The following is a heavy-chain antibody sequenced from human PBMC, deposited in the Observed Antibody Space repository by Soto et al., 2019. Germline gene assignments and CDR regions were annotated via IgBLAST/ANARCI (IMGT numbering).Heavy chain of an antibody. J-gene: IGHJ4*02. Sequence: QVQLQESGPGLVKPSETLSLTCTVSGGSIRSYYLSWIRQPPGKGLEWIGYIYYSGSTNYNPSLKSRVTISVDTSKNQFSLKLSSVTAADTAVYYCARAEAGGSYDYWGQGTLVTVSS. CDR1: GGSIRSYY. CDR2: IYYSGST. D-gene: IGHD1-26*01. CDR3: ARAEAGGSYDY. V-gene: IGHV4-59*01.